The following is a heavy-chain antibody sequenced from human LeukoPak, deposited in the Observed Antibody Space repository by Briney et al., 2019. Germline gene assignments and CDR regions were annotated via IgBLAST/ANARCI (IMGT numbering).Heavy chain of an antibody. J-gene: IGHJ4*02. D-gene: IGHD5-12*01. CDR1: GLTVSSNY. CDR2: IYSGSST. V-gene: IGHV3-66*01. Sequence: PGGSLRLSCAASGLTVSSNYMSWVRQAPGKGLEWVSLIYSGSSTYYADSVKGRFTISRDKSKNTLYLQVSSLRVEDTAVYYCAMGAIVATIDYWGQGTLVTVSS. CDR3: AMGAIVATIDY.